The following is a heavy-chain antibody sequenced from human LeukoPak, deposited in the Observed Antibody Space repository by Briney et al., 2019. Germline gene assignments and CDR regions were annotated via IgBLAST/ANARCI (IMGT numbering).Heavy chain of an antibody. Sequence: SVKVSCKASGGTFSSYAISWVRQAPGQGLEWMGGIIPIFGTANYAQKFQGRVTITADESTSTAYMELSSLRSEGTAVYYCARGSRPHYDFWSGPPDAFDIWGQGTMVTVSS. CDR2: IIPIFGTA. D-gene: IGHD3-3*01. CDR1: GGTFSSYA. J-gene: IGHJ3*02. CDR3: ARGSRPHYDFWSGPPDAFDI. V-gene: IGHV1-69*13.